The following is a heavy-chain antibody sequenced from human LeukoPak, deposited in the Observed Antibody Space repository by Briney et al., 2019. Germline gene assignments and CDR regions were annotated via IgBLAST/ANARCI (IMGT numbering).Heavy chain of an antibody. CDR1: GFTFSSYA. J-gene: IGHJ3*02. D-gene: IGHD2-21*02. V-gene: IGHV3-23*01. CDR3: AKSSYCGGDCYLLAFDI. CDR2: ISGSGGST. Sequence: GGSLRLSCAASGFTFSSYAMSWVRQAPGKGLEWVSAISGSGGSTYYADSVKGRFTISRDNSKNTLYLQTNSLRAEDTAVYYCAKSSYCGGDCYLLAFDIWGQGTMVTVSS.